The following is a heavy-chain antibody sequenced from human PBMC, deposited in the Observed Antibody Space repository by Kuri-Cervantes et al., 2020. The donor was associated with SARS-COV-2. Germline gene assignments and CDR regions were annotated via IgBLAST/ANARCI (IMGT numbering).Heavy chain of an antibody. Sequence: GGSLRLSCAASGFTFSSYGMHWVRQAPGKGLEWVAFIRYDGSNKYYADSVKGRFTISRDNSKNTLYLQMNSLRAEDTAVYYCAKDRYQLLPPDAFDIWGQGTMVTVSS. CDR1: GFTFSSYG. CDR2: IRYDGSNK. D-gene: IGHD2-2*01. J-gene: IGHJ3*02. V-gene: IGHV3-30*02. CDR3: AKDRYQLLPPDAFDI.